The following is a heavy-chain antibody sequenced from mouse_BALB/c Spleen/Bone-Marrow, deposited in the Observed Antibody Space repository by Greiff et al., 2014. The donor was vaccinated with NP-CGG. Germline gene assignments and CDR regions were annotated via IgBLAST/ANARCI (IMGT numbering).Heavy chain of an antibody. CDR3: ARAAYYFDY. D-gene: IGHD1-2*01. CDR2: INPYDGAT. CDR1: GYSLTGYY. J-gene: IGHJ2*01. V-gene: IGHV1-31*01. Sequence: DVQLQESGPELVKPGASVKISCKASGYSLTGYYMHWVKQSHVKSLEWIGRINPYDGATSYNQNFKDKASLTVDKSSSTAYMELHSLTSEDSAVYYCARAAYYFDYWGQGTTLTVSS.